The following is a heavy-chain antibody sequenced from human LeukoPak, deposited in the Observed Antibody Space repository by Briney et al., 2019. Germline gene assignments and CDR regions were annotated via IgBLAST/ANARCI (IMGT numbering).Heavy chain of an antibody. J-gene: IGHJ5*02. Sequence: SETLSLTCAVYGGSFSGYYWSWIRQPPGKGLEWIGEINHSGSTNYHPSLKSRVTISVDTSKNQFSLKLSSVTAADTAVYYCARGRLGVNWFDPWGQGTLVTVSS. V-gene: IGHV4-34*01. D-gene: IGHD7-27*01. CDR3: ARGRLGVNWFDP. CDR2: INHSGST. CDR1: GGSFSGYY.